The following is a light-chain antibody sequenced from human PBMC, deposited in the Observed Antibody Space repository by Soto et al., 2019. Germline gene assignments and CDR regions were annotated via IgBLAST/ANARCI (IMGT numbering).Light chain of an antibody. CDR1: SSDVGGYNY. J-gene: IGLJ1*01. Sequence: QSVLTQPASVSGSPVQSITISCTETSSDVGGYNYVSWYQQHPGKAPKLMIYDVSNRPSGVSNRFSGSKSGNTASLTISGLQDEDGADYYRSSYTSTIYVFGTGTKVTVL. CDR2: DVS. V-gene: IGLV2-14*01. CDR3: SSYTSTIYV.